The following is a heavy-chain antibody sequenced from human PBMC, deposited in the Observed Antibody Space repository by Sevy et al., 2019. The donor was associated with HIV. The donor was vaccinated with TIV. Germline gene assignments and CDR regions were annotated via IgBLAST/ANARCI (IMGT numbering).Heavy chain of an antibody. CDR1: GYTFTSYG. J-gene: IGHJ4*02. D-gene: IGHD1-26*01. CDR2: ISAYNGNT. V-gene: IGHV1-18*01. CDR3: ARKRDRSLDY. Sequence: ASVKVSCKASGYTFTSYGISWVRQAPGQGLELMGWISAYNGNTKYAQKFQGRVTMTRDTSTAKAYMTTDTSTSTAYMELGSLRSDDTAVYDGARKRDRSLDYWGQGTPVTVSS.